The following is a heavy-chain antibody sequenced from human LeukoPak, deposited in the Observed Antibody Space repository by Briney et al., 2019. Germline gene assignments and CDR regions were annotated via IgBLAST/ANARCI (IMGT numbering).Heavy chain of an antibody. CDR1: GGSISSYY. Sequence: SETLSLTCTVSGGSISSYYWSWIRQPPGKGLEWIGYIYYSGSTNYNPSLKSRVTISVDTSKNQFSLKLSSVTAADTAVYYCAKHKYDSSGKKVSASDIWGQGTMVTVSS. CDR2: IYYSGST. CDR3: AKHKYDSSGKKVSASDI. D-gene: IGHD3-22*01. V-gene: IGHV4-59*01. J-gene: IGHJ3*02.